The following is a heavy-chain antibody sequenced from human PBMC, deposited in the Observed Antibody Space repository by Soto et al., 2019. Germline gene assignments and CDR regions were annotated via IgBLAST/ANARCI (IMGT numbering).Heavy chain of an antibody. CDR1: GFTFGVYP. D-gene: IGHD1-26*01. CDR2: IASDGTYK. J-gene: IGHJ4*02. V-gene: IGHV3-30-3*01. Sequence: QVKLVESGGGVVQPGRSLRLSCAASGFTFGVYPVHWVRQAPGKGLEWVAVIASDGTYKYYGDSVRGRFTISRDNSMNTLYLQMHSLRAEDTAIYYCARDLGRGSPTYVAFWGQGTLVSVSS. CDR3: ARDLGRGSPTYVAF.